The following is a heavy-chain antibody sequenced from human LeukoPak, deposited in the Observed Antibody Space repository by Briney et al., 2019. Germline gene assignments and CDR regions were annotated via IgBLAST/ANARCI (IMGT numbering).Heavy chain of an antibody. CDR3: ARDTGNRFDY. J-gene: IGHJ4*02. D-gene: IGHD3-10*01. V-gene: IGHV3-53*01. CDR1: GFTVSSNY. Sequence: GGSLRLSCAASGFTVSSNYMIWVRQAPGKGLEWVSVIYSGGSTYYADSVTGRFTISRDNSKNTVYLQMNSLRAEDTAVYYCARDTGNRFDYWGQGTLVTVSS. CDR2: IYSGGST.